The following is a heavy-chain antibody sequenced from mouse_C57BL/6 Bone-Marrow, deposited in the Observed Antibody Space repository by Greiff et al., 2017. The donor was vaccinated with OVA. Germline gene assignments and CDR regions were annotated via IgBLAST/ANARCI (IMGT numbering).Heavy chain of an antibody. V-gene: IGHV5-6*01. D-gene: IGHD2-4*01. CDR2: ISSGGSYT. CDR3: ARLGDYGSYYYAMDY. J-gene: IGHJ4*01. Sequence: EVKLVESGGDLVKPGGSLKLSCAASGFTFSGYGMSWVRQTPDKRLEWVATISSGGSYTYYPDSVKGRFTISRDNAKNTLYLQMSSLKSEDTAMYYCARLGDYGSYYYAMDYWGQGTSVTVSS. CDR1: GFTFSGYG.